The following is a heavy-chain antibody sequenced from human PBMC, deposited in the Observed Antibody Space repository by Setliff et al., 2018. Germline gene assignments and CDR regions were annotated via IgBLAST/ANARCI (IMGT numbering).Heavy chain of an antibody. V-gene: IGHV4-39*07. CDR1: GGSISSGDYY. Sequence: SETLSLTCTVSGGSISSGDYYWSWIRQPPGKGLEWIGEINHSGSTNYNPSLKSRVTISVDTSKNQFSLKLSSVTAADTAVYYCARRRYFDRYYYYGMDVWGRGTTVTVSS. D-gene: IGHD3-9*01. CDR2: INHSGST. J-gene: IGHJ6*02. CDR3: ARRRYFDRYYYYGMDV.